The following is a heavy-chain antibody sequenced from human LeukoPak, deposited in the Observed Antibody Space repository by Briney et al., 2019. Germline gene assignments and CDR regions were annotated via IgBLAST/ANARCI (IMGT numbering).Heavy chain of an antibody. CDR1: GFTFSDYA. CDR2: ISDSGGTT. Sequence: GGSLRLSCAASGFTFSDYAMTWVRQAPGKGLEWVSGISDSGGTTYYADSVKGRFTVSRDNSKNTLYLQMNRLRAEDTAVYYCAESQSALRPFFDYWGQGILVTVSS. J-gene: IGHJ4*02. V-gene: IGHV3-23*01. CDR3: AESQSALRPFFDY. D-gene: IGHD6-6*01.